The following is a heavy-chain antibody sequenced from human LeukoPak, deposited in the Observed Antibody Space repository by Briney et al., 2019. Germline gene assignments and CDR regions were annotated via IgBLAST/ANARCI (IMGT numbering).Heavy chain of an antibody. V-gene: IGHV1-69*04. CDR3: ARVDSSGYSSRGAFDI. D-gene: IGHD3-22*01. CDR1: GGTFSSYA. Sequence: GASVKVSCKASGGTFSSYAISWVRQAPGQGLEWMGRIIPILGIANYAQKFQGRVTITADKSTSTAYMELSSLRSEDTAVYYCARVDSSGYSSRGAFDIWGQGTMVTVSS. J-gene: IGHJ3*02. CDR2: IIPILGIA.